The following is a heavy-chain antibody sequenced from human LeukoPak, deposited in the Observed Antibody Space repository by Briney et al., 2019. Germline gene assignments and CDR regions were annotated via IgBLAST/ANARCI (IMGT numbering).Heavy chain of an antibody. D-gene: IGHD1-7*01. CDR3: ARLNWNCDVDY. CDR2: IYYSGST. J-gene: IGHJ4*02. V-gene: IGHV4-39*01. CDR1: GGSISSSSYY. Sequence: SETLSLACTVSGGSISSSSYYWGWIRQPPGKELEWIGSIYYSGSTYYNPSLKSRVTISVDTSKNQFSLKLSSVTAADTAVYYCARLNWNCDVDYWGQGTLVTVSS.